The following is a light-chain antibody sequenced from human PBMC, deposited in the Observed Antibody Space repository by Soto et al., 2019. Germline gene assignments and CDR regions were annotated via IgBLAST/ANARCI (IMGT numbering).Light chain of an antibody. Sequence: EIVMTQXPATLSVSPGERATLSCRASQSVSSNLAWYQQKRGQAPRLLIYGASTRATGIPARFSGXXXXXXXXXXISSLQSEDFAVYYCQQYNNWPPFTFGPGTKVDIK. CDR1: QSVSSN. CDR3: QQYNNWPPFT. CDR2: GAS. V-gene: IGKV3-15*01. J-gene: IGKJ3*01.